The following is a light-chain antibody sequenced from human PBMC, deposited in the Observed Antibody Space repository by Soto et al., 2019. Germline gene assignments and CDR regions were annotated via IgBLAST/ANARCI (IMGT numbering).Light chain of an antibody. CDR3: SSYTASSTLGV. V-gene: IGLV2-14*01. CDR1: SSDVGGYNY. Sequence: QSALTQPASVSGSPGQSITISCTGTSSDVGGYNYVSWNQQHPGKAPKLMIYEVSNRPSGVSNRFSDSKSGNTASLTISGLQAEDEADYYCSSYTASSTLGVFGGGTKLTVL. CDR2: EVS. J-gene: IGLJ2*01.